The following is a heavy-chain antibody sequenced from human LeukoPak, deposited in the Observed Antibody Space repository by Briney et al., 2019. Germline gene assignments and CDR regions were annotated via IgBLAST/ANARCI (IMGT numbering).Heavy chain of an antibody. CDR2: IYPGDSDT. CDR3: VVPAASADY. J-gene: IGHJ4*02. Sequence: GESLKISCQTSGYDFANYWIGWVRQMPGKGLEWMGIIYPGDSDTRYGPSFQGQVTISADKSISTAYLQWSSLKASDTAMYYCVVPAASADYWGLGTLVTVSS. D-gene: IGHD2-2*01. CDR1: GYDFANYW. V-gene: IGHV5-51*01.